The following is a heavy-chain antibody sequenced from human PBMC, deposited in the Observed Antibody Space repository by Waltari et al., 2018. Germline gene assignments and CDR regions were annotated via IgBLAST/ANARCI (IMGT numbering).Heavy chain of an antibody. CDR1: GFPFSSYG. CDR3: AKLAGDPGDGFDV. J-gene: IGHJ3*01. CDR2: ISNDGTIK. D-gene: IGHD6-19*01. Sequence: QVQLVESGGGVVQPGRSLRLSCAASGFPFSSYGMHWAHPAPGKGLEWVAVISNDGTIKNYAESVKGRFTISRDNSKITLYLQMNSLGTEDTAVYYCAKLAGDPGDGFDVWGQGTMVSVSS. V-gene: IGHV3-30*18.